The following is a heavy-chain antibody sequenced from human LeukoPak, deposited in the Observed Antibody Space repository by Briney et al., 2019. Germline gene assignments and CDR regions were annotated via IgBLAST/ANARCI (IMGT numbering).Heavy chain of an antibody. J-gene: IGHJ3*02. CDR1: GFTFSSYG. CDR2: ISNDGSNR. D-gene: IGHD3-16*01. V-gene: IGHV3-30*18. CDR3: AKDRHYDYVWGSYTDAFDI. Sequence: GGSLRLSCAASGFTFSSYGMHWVRQAPGKGLEWVAVISNDGSNRYYADSVKGRFTISRDNSKNTLYLQMNSLRADDTAMYYCAKDRHYDYVWGSYTDAFDIWGQGTMVTVSS.